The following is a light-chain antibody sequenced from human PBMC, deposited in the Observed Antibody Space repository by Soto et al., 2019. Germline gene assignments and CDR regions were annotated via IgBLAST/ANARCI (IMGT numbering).Light chain of an antibody. CDR2: DDN. Sequence: QPVLTQPPSASGTPGQSVTISCSGSSSNIGTNYVSWYQHLPGTAPKLLIYDDNQRPSGVPDRFSGSKSGASVSLAISGLRSEDEADYYCATWDDSLSGYVFGSGTKLTVL. CDR3: ATWDDSLSGYV. J-gene: IGLJ1*01. V-gene: IGLV1-47*02. CDR1: SSNIGTNY.